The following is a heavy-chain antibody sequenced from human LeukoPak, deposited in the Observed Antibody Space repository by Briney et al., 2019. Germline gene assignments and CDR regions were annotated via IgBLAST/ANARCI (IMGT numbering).Heavy chain of an antibody. J-gene: IGHJ4*02. CDR1: GGSISRRSYY. Sequence: SETLSLTCTVSGGSISRRSYYWGGIRQPPGKGLEWIGSMYYSGNTYYNPSLKSRVTISVDTSKNQFSLKLSSVTAADTAVYYCARKVLPDYSRLDSWGQGTLVTVSS. CDR3: ARKVLPDYSRLDS. V-gene: IGHV4-39*01. CDR2: MYYSGNT. D-gene: IGHD4-11*01.